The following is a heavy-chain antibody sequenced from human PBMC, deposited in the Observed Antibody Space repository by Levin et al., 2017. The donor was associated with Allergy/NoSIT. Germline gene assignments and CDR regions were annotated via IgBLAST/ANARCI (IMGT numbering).Heavy chain of an antibody. V-gene: IGHV3-53*01. D-gene: IGHD6-19*01. Sequence: GGSLRLSCAASGFTVSTNYMNWIRQAPGKGLEWVSVIYNDGRTFYADSVKGRVTISRDNFKNTLYLQMNSLGVEDTAAYYCARDQFLYGSASGGWFDPWGQGTLVTVSS. CDR1: GFTVSTNY. J-gene: IGHJ5*02. CDR2: IYNDGRT. CDR3: ARDQFLYGSASGGWFDP.